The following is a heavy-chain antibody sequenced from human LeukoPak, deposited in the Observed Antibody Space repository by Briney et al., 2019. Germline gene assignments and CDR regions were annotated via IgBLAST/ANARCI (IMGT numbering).Heavy chain of an antibody. Sequence: PGGSLRLSCAASGFTFSSYSMNWVRQAPGKGLEWVSSISSSSSYIYYADSVKGRFTISRDNAKNSLYLQMNSLRAEDTGVYYCARDSTSYYDFWSGYCFDYWGQGTLVTVSS. CDR2: ISSSSSYI. CDR1: GFTFSSYS. CDR3: ARDSTSYYDFWSGYCFDY. J-gene: IGHJ4*02. V-gene: IGHV3-21*01. D-gene: IGHD3-3*01.